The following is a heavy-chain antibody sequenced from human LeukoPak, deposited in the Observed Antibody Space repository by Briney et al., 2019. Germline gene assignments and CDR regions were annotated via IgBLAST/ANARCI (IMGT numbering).Heavy chain of an antibody. CDR3: ARHGPAYSLQH. CDR1: GGSISSYY. Sequence: SETLSLTCTVSGGSISSYYWSWIRQPPGKGLEWIGYIYYSGSTNYNPSLKSRVTISVDTSKNQFSLKLSSVTAADTAVYYCARHGPAYSLQHWGQGTLVTVSS. CDR2: IYYSGST. J-gene: IGHJ1*01. D-gene: IGHD2-21*01. V-gene: IGHV4-59*01.